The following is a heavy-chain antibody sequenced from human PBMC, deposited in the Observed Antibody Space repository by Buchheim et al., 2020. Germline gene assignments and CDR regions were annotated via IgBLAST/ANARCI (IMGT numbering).Heavy chain of an antibody. V-gene: IGHV3-30*03. CDR1: GFTFSSYA. CDR3: AISSALDV. Sequence: QVQLVESGGGVVQSGRSLRLSCAASGFTFSSYAMHWVRQAPGKGLEWVAVISYDGSNKYYADSVKGRFTISRDNSKKTLYLQMNSLRAEDTAVYYCAISSALDVWGQGTT. CDR2: ISYDGSNK. J-gene: IGHJ6*02.